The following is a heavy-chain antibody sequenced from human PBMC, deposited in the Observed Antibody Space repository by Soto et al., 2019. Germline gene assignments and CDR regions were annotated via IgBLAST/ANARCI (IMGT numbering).Heavy chain of an antibody. CDR2: ISPGDSDT. V-gene: IGHV5-51*01. D-gene: IGHD3-22*01. CDR1: GYSFTSYW. CDR3: ARLFTYYYHSSPCHYYFDY. J-gene: IGHJ4*02. Sequence: GESLKISCKGSGYSFTSYWIGWVRQMPGKGLEWRGIISPGDSDTRYRPSFQGQVTISADKSISTAYLQWSSLKASDTAMYYCARLFTYYYHSSPCHYYFDYWGQGTLVTVSS.